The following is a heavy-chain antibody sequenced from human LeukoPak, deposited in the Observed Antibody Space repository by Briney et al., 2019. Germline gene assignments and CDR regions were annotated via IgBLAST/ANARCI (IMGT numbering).Heavy chain of an antibody. D-gene: IGHD6-13*01. V-gene: IGHV4-4*07. Sequence: PSETLSLTCTVTGGSISSYYWSWIRQPAGKGLEWIGRIYTSGSTNYNPSLKSRVTMSVDTSKNQFSLKLTSVTAADTPVFYCAKDVSSYNGSRFSCFDYWGQGTLVTVSS. CDR3: AKDVSSYNGSRFSCFDY. J-gene: IGHJ4*02. CDR2: IYTSGST. CDR1: GGSISSYY.